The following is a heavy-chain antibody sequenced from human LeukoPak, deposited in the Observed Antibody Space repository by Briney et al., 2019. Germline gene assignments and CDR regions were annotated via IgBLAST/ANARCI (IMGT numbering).Heavy chain of an antibody. V-gene: IGHV3-9*01. CDR1: GFTFDDYA. CDR2: ISWNSGSI. CDR3: AKDINGFAY. Sequence: GGSLRLSCAASGFTFDDYAMHWVRQAPGKGLEWVSGISWNSGSIGYEDSVKGRFTISRDNAKNSLYLQMNRLRAEDTALYYCAKDINGFAYWGQGTLVTVSS. D-gene: IGHD2-8*01. J-gene: IGHJ4*02.